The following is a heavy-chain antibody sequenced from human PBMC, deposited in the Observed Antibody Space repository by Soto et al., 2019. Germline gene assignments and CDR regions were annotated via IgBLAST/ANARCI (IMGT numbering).Heavy chain of an antibody. CDR3: AKDLDIRFVEWFPANFDY. D-gene: IGHD3-3*01. CDR2: ISGSGGST. Sequence: PGGSLRLSCAASGFTFSSYAMSWVRQAPGKGLEWVSAISGSGGSTYYADSVKGRFTISRDNSKNTLYLQMNSLRAEDTAVYYCAKDLDIRFVEWFPANFDYWGQGTLVTVSS. V-gene: IGHV3-23*01. CDR1: GFTFSSYA. J-gene: IGHJ4*02.